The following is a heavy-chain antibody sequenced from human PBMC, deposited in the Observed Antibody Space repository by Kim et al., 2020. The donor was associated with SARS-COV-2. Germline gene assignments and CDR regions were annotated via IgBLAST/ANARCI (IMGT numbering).Heavy chain of an antibody. CDR2: IYYSGST. Sequence: SETLSLTCTVSGGSISSSSYYWGWIRQPPGKGLEWIGSIYYSGSTYYNPSLKSRVTISVDTSKNQFSLKLSSVTAADTAVYYCARHTSGWYFDRGNNHFDYWGQGTLVTVSS. D-gene: IGHD6-19*01. J-gene: IGHJ4*02. CDR1: GGSISSSSYY. CDR3: ARHTSGWYFDRGNNHFDY. V-gene: IGHV4-39*01.